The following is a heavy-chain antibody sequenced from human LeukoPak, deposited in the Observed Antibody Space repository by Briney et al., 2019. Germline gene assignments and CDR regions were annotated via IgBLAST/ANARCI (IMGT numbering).Heavy chain of an antibody. Sequence: GESLKISCKASGYSFTNYWIGWVRPMPGKGLEWMVIIYPGDSETGYSPSFQGQVTISADKSISTTYLQWSSLKASDTAMYYCARALRTGQGDYVPVLWGQGTLVTVSS. J-gene: IGHJ4*02. V-gene: IGHV5-51*01. D-gene: IGHD4-17*01. CDR3: ARALRTGQGDYVPVL. CDR1: GYSFTNYW. CDR2: IYPGDSET.